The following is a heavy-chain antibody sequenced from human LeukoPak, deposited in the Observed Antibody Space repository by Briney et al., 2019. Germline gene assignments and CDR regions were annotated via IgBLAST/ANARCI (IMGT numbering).Heavy chain of an antibody. CDR1: GGSISSYY. Sequence: PSETLSLTCTVSGGSISSYYWSWIRQTAGKGLEWIGRIYTSGSTNYNPSLKSRVTMSVDTSKNQFSLKLSSVTAADTAVYYCARDRVPTYSSSWPDAFDIWGQGTMVTVSS. CDR3: ARDRVPTYSSSWPDAFDI. J-gene: IGHJ3*02. V-gene: IGHV4-4*07. D-gene: IGHD6-13*01. CDR2: IYTSGST.